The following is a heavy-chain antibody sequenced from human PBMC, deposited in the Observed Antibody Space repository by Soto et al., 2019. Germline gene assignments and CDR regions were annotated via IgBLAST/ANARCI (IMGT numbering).Heavy chain of an antibody. CDR3: ASAPTELGSPVTGSLPHYYGMDV. CDR1: GGSISSGGYY. CDR2: IYYSGST. D-gene: IGHD3-10*01. V-gene: IGHV4-31*01. J-gene: IGHJ6*02. Sequence: QVQLQESGPGLVKSSQTLSLTCTVSGGSISSGGYYWSWIRQHPGKGLEWIGSIYYSGSTYYNPSLKNQLTVSVDTANNQFALKLSSVTAADTAGDYCASAPTELGSPVTGSLPHYYGMDVCGRGTTVTVSS.